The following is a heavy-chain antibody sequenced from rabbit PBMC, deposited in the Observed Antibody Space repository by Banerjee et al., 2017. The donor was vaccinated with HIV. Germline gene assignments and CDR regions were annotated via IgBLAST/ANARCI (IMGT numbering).Heavy chain of an antibody. J-gene: IGHJ3*01. CDR3: ARDAGSFGATYAARLDL. CDR2: IYAGSSGST. V-gene: IGHV1S45*01. Sequence: QQQLEESGGGLVKPGGTLTLTCKASGFDLSSNAMCWVRQAPGKGLEWIGTIYAGSSGSTYYASWAKGRFTISKTSSTTVTLQMTSLTAADTATYFCARDAGSFGATYAARLDLWGQGTWSPS. D-gene: IGHD6-1*01. CDR1: GFDLSSNA.